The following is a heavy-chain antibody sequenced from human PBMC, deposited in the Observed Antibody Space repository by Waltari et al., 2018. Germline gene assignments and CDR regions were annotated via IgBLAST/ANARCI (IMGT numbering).Heavy chain of an antibody. CDR1: GGSISSYY. CDR2: IYYCGST. Sequence: QMQLQESGPGLVKPSETLSLTCTVSGGSISSYYWSWIRQPPGKGLEWIGYIYYCGSTKDNPSLKSRVTIAGDTSKNHLYRKLSSVTAADTAVDYCARGYCSGGSCGGWVDHWGQGTLVTVSS. J-gene: IGHJ5*02. CDR3: ARGYCSGGSCGGWVDH. V-gene: IGHV4-59*01. D-gene: IGHD2-15*01.